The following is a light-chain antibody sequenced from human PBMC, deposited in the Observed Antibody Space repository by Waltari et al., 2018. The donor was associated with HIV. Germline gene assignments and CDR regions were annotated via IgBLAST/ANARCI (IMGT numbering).Light chain of an antibody. CDR1: SSDVGGYNY. Sequence: QSALTQPASVSGSPGQSIPISCTGTSSDVGGYNYVSWYQQHPGKAPKPMIYDVSNRPSGVSNRFSGSKSGNTASLTISGLQAEDEADYYCSSYTSSSTWVFGGGTKLTVL. CDR2: DVS. J-gene: IGLJ3*02. V-gene: IGLV2-14*01. CDR3: SSYTSSSTWV.